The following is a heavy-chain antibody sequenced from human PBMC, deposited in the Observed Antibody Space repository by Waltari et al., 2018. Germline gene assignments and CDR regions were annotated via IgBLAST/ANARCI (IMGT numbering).Heavy chain of an antibody. D-gene: IGHD6-13*01. V-gene: IGHV1-18*01. Sequence: QLVQSGAEVKKPGASVKVSCKASGYIFSNYGITWVRKAPGQGLEWMGWINPYNADTKYEQNLQGRVTMTTDTSTTTAYMEIRTLRSDDTAIYYCARDDVDSSNFGGFWGQGTLVTVSS. CDR1: GYIFSNYG. CDR2: INPYNADT. J-gene: IGHJ4*02. CDR3: ARDDVDSSNFGGF.